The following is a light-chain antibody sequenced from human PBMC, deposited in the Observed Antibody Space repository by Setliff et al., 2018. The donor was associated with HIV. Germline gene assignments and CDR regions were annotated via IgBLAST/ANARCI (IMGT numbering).Light chain of an antibody. J-gene: IGLJ2*01. CDR2: DVN. Sequence: QSALAQPASVSGSPGQSITISCTGTSSDVGGYNYVSWYQQHPGKAPKLMIYDVNNRPSGVSTRFSGSKSGRTASLTISGLQAEDEADYYCSSYTGISTVVFGGGTKVTVL. CDR1: SSDVGGYNY. V-gene: IGLV2-14*03. CDR3: SSYTGISTVV.